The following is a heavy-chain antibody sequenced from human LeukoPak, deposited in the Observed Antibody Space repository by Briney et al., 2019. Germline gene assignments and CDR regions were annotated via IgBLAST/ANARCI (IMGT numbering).Heavy chain of an antibody. CDR1: GDSISSGDYY. Sequence: SQTLSLTCTVSGDSISSGDYYWSWIRQPPGKGLEWIGYIYHSGSTYYNPSLKSRVTISVDRSKNQFSLKLSSVTAADTAVYYCARDRWGGRGYRDYMDVWGKGTTVTVSS. CDR2: IYHSGST. D-gene: IGHD5-24*01. V-gene: IGHV4-30-2*01. J-gene: IGHJ6*03. CDR3: ARDRWGGRGYRDYMDV.